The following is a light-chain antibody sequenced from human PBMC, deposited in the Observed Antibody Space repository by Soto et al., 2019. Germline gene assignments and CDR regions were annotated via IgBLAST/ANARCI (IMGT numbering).Light chain of an antibody. Sequence: SVLAQPPQAPGPPGKKVTLSCSRRSSNIATKSVNWYQQLPGTAPKLLIYSNNQRPSGVPDRFSGSKSGTSASLAISGLQSEDEADYCCAAWDGSLNGYVFGTGSKVNV. CDR1: SSNIATKS. CDR2: SNN. CDR3: AAWDGSLNGYV. V-gene: IGLV1-44*01. J-gene: IGLJ1*01.